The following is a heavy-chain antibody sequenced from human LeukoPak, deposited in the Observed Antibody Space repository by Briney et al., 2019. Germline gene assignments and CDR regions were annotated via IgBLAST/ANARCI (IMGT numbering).Heavy chain of an antibody. D-gene: IGHD3-22*01. Sequence: GGSLRLSCAASGFTFSSYGMHWVRQAPGKGLEWVAVISYDGSNKYYADSVKGRFTISRDNSKNTLYLQMNSLRAEDTAVYYCAKVPNDSSGYYYVGWFDPWGQGTLVTVSS. CDR2: ISYDGSNK. CDR3: AKVPNDSSGYYYVGWFDP. CDR1: GFTFSSYG. J-gene: IGHJ5*02. V-gene: IGHV3-30*18.